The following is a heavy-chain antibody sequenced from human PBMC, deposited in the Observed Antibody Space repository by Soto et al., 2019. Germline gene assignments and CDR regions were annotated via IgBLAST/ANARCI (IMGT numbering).Heavy chain of an antibody. Sequence: SETLSLTCTVSGGSISSGGYYWSWIRQHPGKGLEWIGYIYYSGSTYYNPSLKSRVTISVDTSKNQFSLKLSSVTAADTAVYYCARDIRSSTDQDHYYYGMDVWGQGTTLTVSS. CDR1: GGSISSGGYY. V-gene: IGHV4-31*03. D-gene: IGHD6-13*01. J-gene: IGHJ6*02. CDR3: ARDIRSSTDQDHYYYGMDV. CDR2: IYYSGST.